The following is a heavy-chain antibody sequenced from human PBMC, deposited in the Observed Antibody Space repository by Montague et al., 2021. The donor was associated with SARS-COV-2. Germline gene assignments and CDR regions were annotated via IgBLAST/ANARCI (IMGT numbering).Heavy chain of an antibody. CDR1: GFSLSTSGMC. J-gene: IGHJ4*02. CDR3: ARIRDYDILTGSYSVFDY. Sequence: PALVKPTQTLTLTCTFSGFSLSTSGMCVSWIRQPPGKALEWLALIAWDDDKYYSTSLKTRLTISKDTSKNQVVLTMTNMDPVDTATYYCARIRDYDILTGSYSVFDYWGKGTLVTVSS. V-gene: IGHV2-70*01. D-gene: IGHD3-9*01. CDR2: IAWDDDK.